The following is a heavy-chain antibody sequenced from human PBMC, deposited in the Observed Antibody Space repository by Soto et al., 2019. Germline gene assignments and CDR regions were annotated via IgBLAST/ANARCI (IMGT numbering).Heavy chain of an antibody. J-gene: IGHJ4*02. CDR1: GYTLTDLS. Sequence: ASVPVSCTVSGYTLTDLSMHWVRQAPGKGLEWMGGFDPEDGETIYAQKFQGRVTMTEDTSTDTAYMELSSLRSEDTAVYYCATGRGSSWPFDYWGQGTLVTV. CDR3: ATGRGSSWPFDY. CDR2: FDPEDGET. V-gene: IGHV1-24*01. D-gene: IGHD6-13*01.